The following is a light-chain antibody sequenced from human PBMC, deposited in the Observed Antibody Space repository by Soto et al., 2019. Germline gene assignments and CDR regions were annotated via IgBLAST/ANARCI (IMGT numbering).Light chain of an antibody. CDR2: RAS. Sequence: EIVMTQSPATLSVSPGGSATLSCRASQHVSSNFAWYRQKPGQAHTLLIYRASTRATGLPARFSGSGSGTEFTLPISSLQSEDFAVYYCQQYNNWPYTFGQGTKLEIK. CDR3: QQYNNWPYT. J-gene: IGKJ2*01. V-gene: IGKV3-15*01. CDR1: QHVSSN.